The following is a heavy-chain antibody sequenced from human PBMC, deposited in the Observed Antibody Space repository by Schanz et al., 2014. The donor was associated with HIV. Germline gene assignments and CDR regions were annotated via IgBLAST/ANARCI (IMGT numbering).Heavy chain of an antibody. CDR2: INPSGAGT. CDR1: GGTLSSYA. J-gene: IGHJ4*02. Sequence: QVQLVQSGAEVKKPGSSVKVSCKASGGTLSSYAISWVRQAPGQGLEWMGMINPSGAGTTYARKLQGRVTITRDTSTSTVYMHLSSLRSDDTAVYFCARDFNIGDQYYFDHWGQGTLVTVSS. D-gene: IGHD2-21*02. V-gene: IGHV1-46*04. CDR3: ARDFNIGDQYYFDH.